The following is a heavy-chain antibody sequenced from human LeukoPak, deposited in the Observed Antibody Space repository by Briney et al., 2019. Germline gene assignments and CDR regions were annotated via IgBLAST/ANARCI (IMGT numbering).Heavy chain of an antibody. CDR1: GFTFSSYA. J-gene: IGHJ4*02. Sequence: GGSLRLSCAASGFTFSSYAMHWVRQAPGKGLEYVSAISSNGGSTYYANSVKGRFTISRDNSKNTLYLQMGSLRAEDMAVYYCARSFHSGIAKISTDAFDIWGQGTLVTVSS. V-gene: IGHV3-64*01. CDR2: ISSNGGST. CDR3: ARSFHSGIAKISTDAFDI. D-gene: IGHD6-13*01.